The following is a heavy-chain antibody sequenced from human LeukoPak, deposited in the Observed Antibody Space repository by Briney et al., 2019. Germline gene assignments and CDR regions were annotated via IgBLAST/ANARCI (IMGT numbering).Heavy chain of an antibody. CDR1: GFTFSSYA. J-gene: IGHJ4*02. D-gene: IGHD5-18*01. CDR2: ISGSGGST. CDR3: AKPRRAAMVIALYYFDY. Sequence: GGSLRLSCAASGFTFSSYAMSWVRQAPGKGLEWVSAISGSGGSTYYADSVKGRFTISRDNSKNTLYLQMNSLRAEDTAVYYCAKPRRAAMVIALYYFDYWGQGTLVTVSS. V-gene: IGHV3-23*01.